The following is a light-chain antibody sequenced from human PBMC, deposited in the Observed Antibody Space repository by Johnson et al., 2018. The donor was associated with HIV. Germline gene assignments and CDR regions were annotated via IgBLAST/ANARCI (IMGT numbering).Light chain of an antibody. CDR3: GTWYSTLSAPHYV. CDR2: ETN. Sequence: QSVLTQPPSVSAAPGQKVTISCSGSSSNIGNNYVSWYQQLPGTAPKLLIYETNKRPSGIPDRFSGSKSGTSATLGITGLQTGDEADYYCGTWYSTLSAPHYVFGTGTNVTVL. V-gene: IGLV1-51*01. J-gene: IGLJ1*01. CDR1: SSNIGNNY.